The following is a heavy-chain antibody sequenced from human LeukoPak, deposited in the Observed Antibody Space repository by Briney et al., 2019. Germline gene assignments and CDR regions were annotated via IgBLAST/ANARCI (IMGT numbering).Heavy chain of an antibody. CDR3: ARESSSGWTFDY. Sequence: SETQSLNCTVSGGSIRSYYWSWIRQPPGKGLEWIGFIYYSGNTNYNPSLKSRVTISVDTSKNQFSLKLSSVTAADTAVYYCARESSSGWTFDYWGQGTLVTVSS. J-gene: IGHJ4*02. D-gene: IGHD6-19*01. CDR1: GGSIRSYY. CDR2: IYYSGNT. V-gene: IGHV4-59*01.